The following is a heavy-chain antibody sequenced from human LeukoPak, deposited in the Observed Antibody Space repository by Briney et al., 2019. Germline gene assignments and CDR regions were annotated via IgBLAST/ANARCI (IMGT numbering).Heavy chain of an antibody. CDR3: ARDSPWRSKGETRPYYMDV. CDR2: IYTSGST. V-gene: IGHV4-61*02. Sequence: SETLSLTCTVSGGSISSGSYYWSWIRQPAGKGLEWIGRIYTSGSTNYNPSLKSRVTISVDTSKNQFSLKLSSVTAADTAVYYCARDSPWRSKGETRPYYMDVWGKGTTVTVSS. J-gene: IGHJ6*03. D-gene: IGHD3-16*01. CDR1: GGSISSGSYY.